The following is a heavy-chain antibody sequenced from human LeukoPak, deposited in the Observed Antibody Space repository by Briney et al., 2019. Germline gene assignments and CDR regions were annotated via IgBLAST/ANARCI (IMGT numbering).Heavy chain of an antibody. D-gene: IGHD1-1*01. J-gene: IGHJ6*03. Sequence: GSLRLSCAASGFPFSSYSIHWVRQAPGKGLGWVAVISFDGRNKNYADSVKGRFTISRDNSKNTLYLQMNSLRAEDTAVYYCGSGTTSGYYYSYYMDVWGKGTTVTVSS. CDR3: GSGTTSGYYYSYYMDV. V-gene: IGHV3-30*04. CDR2: ISFDGRNK. CDR1: GFPFSSYS.